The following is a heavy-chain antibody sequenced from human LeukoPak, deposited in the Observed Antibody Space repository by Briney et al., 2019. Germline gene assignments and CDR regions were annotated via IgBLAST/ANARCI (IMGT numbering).Heavy chain of an antibody. D-gene: IGHD5-18*01. V-gene: IGHV4-59*01. CDR1: GGSISSYY. CDR3: ARAPVVKYSYGYYFDY. Sequence: SETLSLTCTVSGGSISSYYWSWIRQPPGKGLEWIGYIYYSGSTNYNPSLKSRVTISVDTSKNQFSLKLSSVTAADTAVYYCARAPVVKYSYGYYFDYWGQGTLVTVSS. CDR2: IYYSGST. J-gene: IGHJ4*02.